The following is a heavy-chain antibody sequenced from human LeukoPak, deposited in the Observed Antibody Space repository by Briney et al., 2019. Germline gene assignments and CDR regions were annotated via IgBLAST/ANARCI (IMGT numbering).Heavy chain of an antibody. V-gene: IGHV3-64*01. CDR3: ARGLVPKKTYYYYYGMDV. D-gene: IGHD6-13*01. CDR2: ISWNGGST. Sequence: GGSLRLSCAASGFTFGSYAMHWVRQAPGKGLEYVSAISWNGGSTYYANSVKGRFTISRDNSKNTLYLQMGSPRAEDMAVYYCARGLVPKKTYYYYYGMDVWGQGTTVTVSS. J-gene: IGHJ6*02. CDR1: GFTFGSYA.